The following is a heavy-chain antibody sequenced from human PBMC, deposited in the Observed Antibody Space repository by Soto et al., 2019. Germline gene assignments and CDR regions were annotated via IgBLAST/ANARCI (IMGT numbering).Heavy chain of an antibody. Sequence: ASVKVSCKASGYTFTSYDINWVRQAPGQGLEWMGWMNPNSGKTGYAQKFQGRVTMTRNTSISTAYMELSSLRSEDTAVYYCARVHSSGWYLSYYYYGMDVWGQGTTVTVSS. V-gene: IGHV1-8*01. J-gene: IGHJ6*02. CDR3: ARVHSSGWYLSYYYYGMDV. CDR1: GYTFTSYD. D-gene: IGHD6-19*01. CDR2: MNPNSGKT.